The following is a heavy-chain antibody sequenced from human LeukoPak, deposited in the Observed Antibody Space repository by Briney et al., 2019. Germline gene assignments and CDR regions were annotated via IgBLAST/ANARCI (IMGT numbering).Heavy chain of an antibody. V-gene: IGHV1-18*01. CDR1: GYTFTSYG. CDR2: ISAYNGNT. CDR3: AQAIPAALYYYYYMDV. Sequence: GASVKVSCKASGYTFTSYGISWVRQAPGQGLEWMGWISAYNGNTNYAQKLQGRVTMTTDTSTSTAYMELRSLRSEDTAVYYCAQAIPAALYYYYYMDVWGKGTTVTVSS. D-gene: IGHD2-2*01. J-gene: IGHJ6*03.